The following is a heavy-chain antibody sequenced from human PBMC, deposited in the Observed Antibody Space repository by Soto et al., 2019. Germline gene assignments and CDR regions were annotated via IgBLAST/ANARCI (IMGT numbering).Heavy chain of an antibody. J-gene: IGHJ6*02. CDR3: ARADYEILTGSYAMDV. D-gene: IGHD3-9*01. CDR2: VSSSGNT. CDR1: GDSLGNYY. Sequence: SETLSVTCTVSGDSLGNYYWFWIRQPVGKGLEWIGRVSSSGNTNANPTLNSRATMSIDTSKNQFSLRLRSVAAADTAVYYCARADYEILTGSYAMDVSGQGPTVTVSS. V-gene: IGHV4-4*07.